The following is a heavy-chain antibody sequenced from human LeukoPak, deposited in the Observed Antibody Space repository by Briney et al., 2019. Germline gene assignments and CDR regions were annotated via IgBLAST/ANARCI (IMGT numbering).Heavy chain of an antibody. V-gene: IGHV1-69*06. CDR2: IIPIFGTA. Sequence: SVKVSCKASGYTFTGYYMHWVRQAPGQGLEWMGGIIPIFGTANYAQKFQGRVTITADKSTSTAYMELSSLRSEDTAVYYCARDQDGGYGMNWFDPWGQGTLVTVSS. J-gene: IGHJ5*02. D-gene: IGHD5-12*01. CDR1: GYTFTGYY. CDR3: ARDQDGGYGMNWFDP.